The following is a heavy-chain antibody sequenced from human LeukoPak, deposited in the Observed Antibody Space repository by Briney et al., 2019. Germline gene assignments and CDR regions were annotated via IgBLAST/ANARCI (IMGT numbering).Heavy chain of an antibody. Sequence: GGSLRLSCAASGFTFSSYAMSWVRQTPGKGLEWVSAISGSGGSTYYADSVKGRFTISRDNSKNTLYLQMNSLRAEDTAVYYCAKVPSLTDNYVYFQHWGQGTLVTVSS. CDR2: ISGSGGST. D-gene: IGHD4-11*01. V-gene: IGHV3-23*01. J-gene: IGHJ1*01. CDR1: GFTFSSYA. CDR3: AKVPSLTDNYVYFQH.